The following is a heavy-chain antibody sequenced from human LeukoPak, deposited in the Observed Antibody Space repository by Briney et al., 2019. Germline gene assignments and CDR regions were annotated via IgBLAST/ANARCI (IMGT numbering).Heavy chain of an antibody. J-gene: IGHJ4*02. CDR2: INHSGST. CDR1: GGSFSGYY. CDR3: ARRAYLRTRTGYSSSWYLLPPDY. V-gene: IGHV4-34*01. Sequence: PSETLSLTCAVYGGSFSGYYWSWIRQPPGKGLEWIGEINHSGSTNYNPSLKSRVTISVDTSKNQFSLKPSSVTAADTAVYYCARRAYLRTRTGYSSSWYLLPPDYWGQGTLVTVSS. D-gene: IGHD6-13*01.